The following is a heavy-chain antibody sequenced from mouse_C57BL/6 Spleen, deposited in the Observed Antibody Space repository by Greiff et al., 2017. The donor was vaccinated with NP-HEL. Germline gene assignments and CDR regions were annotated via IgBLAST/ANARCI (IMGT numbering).Heavy chain of an antibody. CDR1: GFTFSDYY. CDR3: ARQLRDYPYYFDY. J-gene: IGHJ2*01. D-gene: IGHD2-4*01. Sequence: EVQGVESGGGLVQPGGSLKLSCAASGFTFSDYYMYWVRQTPEKRLEWVAYISNGGGSTYYPDTVKGRFTISRDNAKNTLYLQMSRLKSEDTAMYYCARQLRDYPYYFDYWGQGTTLTVSS. CDR2: ISNGGGST. V-gene: IGHV5-12*01.